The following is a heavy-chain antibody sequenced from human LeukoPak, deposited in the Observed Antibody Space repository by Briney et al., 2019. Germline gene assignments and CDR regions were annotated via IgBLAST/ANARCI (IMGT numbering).Heavy chain of an antibody. CDR1: GFTFSSYG. Sequence: GRSLRLSCAASGFTFSSYGMHWVRQAPGKGLEWVAVIWYDGSNKYYADSVKGRFTISRDNSKNTLYLQMNSLRAEGTAVYYCARENVAPYDSSGYIDYWGQGTLVTVSS. J-gene: IGHJ4*02. D-gene: IGHD3-22*01. CDR3: ARENVAPYDSSGYIDY. CDR2: IWYDGSNK. V-gene: IGHV3-33*01.